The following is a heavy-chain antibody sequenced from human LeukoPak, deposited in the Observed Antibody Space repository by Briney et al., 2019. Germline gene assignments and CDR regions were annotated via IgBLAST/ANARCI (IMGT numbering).Heavy chain of an antibody. CDR2: MNESGST. J-gene: IGHJ3*02. D-gene: IGHD3-10*01. CDR1: GGSFSGYY. Sequence: SETLSLTCAVYGGSFSGYYWSWIRQPPGKGLEWIGEMNESGSTNYNPSLKSRVTISVDTSKNQFSLKLSSVTAADTAVYYCARGEPGDAFDIWGQGTMVTVSS. V-gene: IGHV4-34*01. CDR3: ARGEPGDAFDI.